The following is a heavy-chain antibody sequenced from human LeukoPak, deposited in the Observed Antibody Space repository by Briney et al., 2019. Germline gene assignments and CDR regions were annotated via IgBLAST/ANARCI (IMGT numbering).Heavy chain of an antibody. CDR3: ARVIHMVLDY. CDR1: GFTFSSYE. D-gene: IGHD3-10*01. V-gene: IGHV3-48*03. J-gene: IGHJ4*02. Sequence: GSLRLSCAASGFTFSSYEMNWVRQAPGKGLEWVSYISSSGSTIYYADSVKGRFTISRDNAKNSLYLQMNSLRAEDTAVYYCARVIHMVLDYWGQGTLVTVSS. CDR2: ISSSGSTI.